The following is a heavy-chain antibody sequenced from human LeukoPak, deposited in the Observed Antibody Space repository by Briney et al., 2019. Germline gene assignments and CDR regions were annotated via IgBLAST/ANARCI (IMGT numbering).Heavy chain of an antibody. D-gene: IGHD3-10*01. CDR3: ARWWFGEYTAFDI. Sequence: SETLSLTCTVSGGSISSSSYYWGWIRQPPGKGLEWIGSIYYSGSTYYNPSLKSRVTISVDTSKNQFSLKLSSVTAADTVVYYCARWWFGEYTAFDIWGQGTMVTVSS. CDR1: GGSISSSSYY. J-gene: IGHJ3*02. CDR2: IYYSGST. V-gene: IGHV4-39*01.